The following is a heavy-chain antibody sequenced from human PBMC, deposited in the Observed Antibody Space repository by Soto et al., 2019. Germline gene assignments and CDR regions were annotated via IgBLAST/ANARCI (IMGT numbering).Heavy chain of an antibody. CDR1: GFTFSSYA. CDR2: VGGSGEYT. D-gene: IGHD3-9*01. J-gene: IGHJ4*02. V-gene: IGHV3-23*01. Sequence: EVQLLESGGGLVQPGGSLRLSCAASGFTFSSYAMIWVRQAPGKGLEWVSGVGGSGEYTYYADSVKGRFTISRDNSKNTVYLQISSLRAEDTAVYYCAKVLTGYCYYFEYWGQGTLVTVSS. CDR3: AKVLTGYCYYFEY.